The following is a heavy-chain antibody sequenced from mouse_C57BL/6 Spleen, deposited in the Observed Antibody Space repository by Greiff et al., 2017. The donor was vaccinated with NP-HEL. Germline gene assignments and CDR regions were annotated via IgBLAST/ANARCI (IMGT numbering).Heavy chain of an antibody. D-gene: IGHD2-4*01. CDR1: GYTFTDYY. J-gene: IGHJ2*01. CDR3: ARGYDYDDY. CDR2: IYPGSGNT. Sequence: QVQLQQSGAELVRPGASVKLSCKASGYTFTDYYINWVKQRPGQGLEWIARIYPGSGNTYYNEKFKGKATLTAEKSSSTAYMQLSSLTSEDSAVYFCARGYDYDDYWGQGTTLTVSS. V-gene: IGHV1-76*01.